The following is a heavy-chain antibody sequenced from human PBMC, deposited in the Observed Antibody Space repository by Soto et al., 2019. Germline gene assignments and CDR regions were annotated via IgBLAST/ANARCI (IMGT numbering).Heavy chain of an antibody. J-gene: IGHJ4*02. Sequence: GGSLRLSFAASGFTFSDYYMSWIRQAPGKGLEWVSYISSSSSYTNYADSVKGRFTISRDNAKNSLYLQMNSLRAEDTAVYYCAREGVVAATPFDYWGQGTLVTVSS. CDR2: ISSSSSYT. CDR3: AREGVVAATPFDY. V-gene: IGHV3-11*05. D-gene: IGHD2-15*01. CDR1: GFTFSDYY.